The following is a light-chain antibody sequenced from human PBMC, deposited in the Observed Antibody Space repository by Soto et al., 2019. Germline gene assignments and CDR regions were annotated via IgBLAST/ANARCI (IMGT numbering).Light chain of an antibody. J-gene: IGLJ2*01. Sequence: QSALTQPASVSGSPGQSITISCTGTSSDVGGYDYVSWYQHHPGKAPKLMIYEVSNRPSGVSNRFSGSKSGNTASLTISGLQAEDEADYYCSSYASSGTDVVFGGGTKVTVL. V-gene: IGLV2-14*01. CDR3: SSYASSGTDVV. CDR1: SSDVGGYDY. CDR2: EVS.